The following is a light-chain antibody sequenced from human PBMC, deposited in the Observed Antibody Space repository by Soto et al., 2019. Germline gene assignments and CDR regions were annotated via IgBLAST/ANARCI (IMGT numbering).Light chain of an antibody. CDR1: SSDVGGYNY. V-gene: IGLV2-11*01. Sequence: QPVLTQPRSVSGSPGQSVTISCTGTSSDVGGYNYVSWYQQHPGKAPKVMIYDVSERPSWVPDRFSGSKSGNTASLTISCLHAEYEAYYYCCSYAGSPRYVFGTGTKLTVL. CDR3: CSYAGSPRYV. J-gene: IGLJ1*01. CDR2: DVS.